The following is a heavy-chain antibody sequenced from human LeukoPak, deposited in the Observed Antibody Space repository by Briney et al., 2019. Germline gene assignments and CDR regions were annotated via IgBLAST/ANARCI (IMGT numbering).Heavy chain of an antibody. D-gene: IGHD3-10*01. Sequence: GGSLRLSCAAPGFTFSSYGMHWVRQAPGKGLEWVAVISYDGSNKYYADSVKGRFTISRDNSKNTLYLQMNSLRAEDTAVYYCAKDQPSGYYGSGSYLYFDYWGQGTLVTVSS. CDR1: GFTFSSYG. CDR2: ISYDGSNK. CDR3: AKDQPSGYYGSGSYLYFDY. V-gene: IGHV3-30*18. J-gene: IGHJ4*02.